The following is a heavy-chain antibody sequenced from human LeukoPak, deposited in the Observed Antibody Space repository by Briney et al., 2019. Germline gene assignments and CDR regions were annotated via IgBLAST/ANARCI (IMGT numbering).Heavy chain of an antibody. J-gene: IGHJ4*02. CDR3: ARPNQSDLLDPGFDY. V-gene: IGHV1-18*01. CDR1: GYTFTSYG. Sequence: GASVKVSCKASGYTFTSYGISWVRQAPGQGLEWMGWISAYNGNTNYAQKLQGRVTMTTDTSTSTAYMELRSLRSDDTAVHYCARPNQSDLLDPGFDYWGQGTLVTVSS. D-gene: IGHD1-14*01. CDR2: ISAYNGNT.